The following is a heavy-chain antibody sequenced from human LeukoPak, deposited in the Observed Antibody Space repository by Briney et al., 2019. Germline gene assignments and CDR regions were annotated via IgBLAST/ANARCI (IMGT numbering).Heavy chain of an antibody. CDR3: ARRTRWAGGSDY. D-gene: IGHD3-16*01. V-gene: IGHV4-34*01. CDR1: GFTFSSYW. CDR2: INHSGST. J-gene: IGHJ4*02. Sequence: GSLRLSCAVSGFTFSSYWMTWVRQAPGKGLEWIGEINHSGSTNYNPSLKSRVTISVDTSKNQFSLKLSSVTAADTAVYYCARRTRWAGGSDYWGQGTLVTVSS.